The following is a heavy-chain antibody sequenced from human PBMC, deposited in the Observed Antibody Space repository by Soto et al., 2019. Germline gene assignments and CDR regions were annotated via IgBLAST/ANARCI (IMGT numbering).Heavy chain of an antibody. V-gene: IGHV4-34*01. CDR1: GGSFSGYY. CDR3: ARGLALGDDILTGYQIYYYYYGMDV. Sequence: PSETLSLTCAVYGGSFSGYYWSWIRQPPGKGLEWIGEINHSGSTNYNPSLKSRVTISVDTSKNQFSLKLSSVTAADTAVYYCARGLALGDDILTGYQIYYYYYGMDVWGQGTTVTVSS. D-gene: IGHD3-9*01. J-gene: IGHJ6*02. CDR2: INHSGST.